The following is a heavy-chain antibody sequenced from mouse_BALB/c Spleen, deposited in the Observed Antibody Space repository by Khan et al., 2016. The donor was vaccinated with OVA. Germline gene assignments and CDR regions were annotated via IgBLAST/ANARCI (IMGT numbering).Heavy chain of an antibody. D-gene: IGHD4-1*01. Sequence: EVELVESGGDLVKPGGSLKLSCAASGFTFSSYSMSWVRQTPDKRLEWVASISSGGDHTYYPDSVKGRFTISRDNAKNTLYLQMSDLKSEDTAMYYCADHLTGSLAYWGQGTLVTVSA. CDR3: ADHLTGSLAY. J-gene: IGHJ3*01. CDR2: ISSGGDHT. CDR1: GFTFSSYS. V-gene: IGHV5-6*01.